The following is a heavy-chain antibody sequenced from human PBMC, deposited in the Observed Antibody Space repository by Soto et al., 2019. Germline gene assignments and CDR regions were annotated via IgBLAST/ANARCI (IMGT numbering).Heavy chain of an antibody. V-gene: IGHV4-39*01. Sequence: PSETLSLTCTVSGGSISSSSYYWGWIRQPPGKGLEWIGSIYYSGSTYYNPSLKSRVTISEDTSKNQFSLKMSSVTAADTAVYYCARKFYDSSGYFPAGFDYWGQGTLVTVSS. CDR2: IYYSGST. D-gene: IGHD3-22*01. J-gene: IGHJ4*02. CDR1: GGSISSSSYY. CDR3: ARKFYDSSGYFPAGFDY.